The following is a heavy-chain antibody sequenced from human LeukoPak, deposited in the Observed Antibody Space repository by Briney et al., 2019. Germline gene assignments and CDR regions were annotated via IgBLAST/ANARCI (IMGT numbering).Heavy chain of an antibody. V-gene: IGHV3-53*01. J-gene: IGHJ4*02. CDR1: GFTVSSNC. CDR3: ARRYDY. CDR2: ICSGGNT. Sequence: TGGSLRLSCAASGFTVSSNCMSWVRQAPGKGLEWVSLICSGGNTYYADSVKGRFTISRDDSKNTLYLQMNSPRAEDTAVYYCARRYDYWGQGTLVTVSS. D-gene: IGHD3-9*01.